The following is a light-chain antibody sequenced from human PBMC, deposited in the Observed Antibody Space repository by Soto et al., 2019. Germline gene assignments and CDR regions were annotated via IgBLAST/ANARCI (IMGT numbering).Light chain of an antibody. V-gene: IGKV3-11*01. CDR2: DAS. CDR1: QSVSRY. Sequence: EIVLTQSPATVSLSPGERATLSCRASQSVSRYLAWYQQKPGQAPRLLIYDASNRATGIPARFSGSGSGTDFTLTISSLEPEDFAVYYCQQRSNWPITFGQGTRLAI. CDR3: QQRSNWPIT. J-gene: IGKJ5*01.